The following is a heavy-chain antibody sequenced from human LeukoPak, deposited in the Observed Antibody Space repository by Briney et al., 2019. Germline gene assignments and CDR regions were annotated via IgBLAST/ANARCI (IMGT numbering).Heavy chain of an antibody. CDR2: IYTSGST. CDR3: ARDENSYYMDV. V-gene: IGHV4-4*07. CDR1: GGSISSYY. J-gene: IGHJ6*03. Sequence: SETLSLTCTVSGGSISSYYWSWIRQPAGKGLEWIGRIYTSGSTNYNPSLKSGITISLDTSKNQFSLKVTSVTAADTAVYYCARDENSYYMDVWGTGTTVTVSS.